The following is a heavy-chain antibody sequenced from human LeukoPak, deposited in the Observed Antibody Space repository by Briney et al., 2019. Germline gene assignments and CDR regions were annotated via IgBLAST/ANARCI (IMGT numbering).Heavy chain of an antibody. Sequence: GGSLRLSCAASGFTFSNAWMSWVRQAPGKGLEWVGRIKSKTDGGTTDYAAPVRGRFTISRDDSKNTLYLQMNSLKTEDTAVYYCTTGPIAYYFDYWGQGTLVTVSS. CDR3: TTGPIAYYFDY. V-gene: IGHV3-15*01. CDR2: IKSKTDGGTT. CDR1: GFTFSNAW. J-gene: IGHJ4*02.